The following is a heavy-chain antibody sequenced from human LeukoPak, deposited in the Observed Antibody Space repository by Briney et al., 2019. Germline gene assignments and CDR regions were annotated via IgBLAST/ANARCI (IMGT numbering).Heavy chain of an antibody. CDR1: GFTFSSYW. V-gene: IGHV3-74*01. Sequence: PGGSLRLSRAASGFTFSSYWMHWVRQAPGKGLVWVSRIKSDGSSTSYADSVKGRFTISRDNAKNTVYLQMNSLRAEDTAVYYCARLLGHFDLWGRGTLVTVSS. J-gene: IGHJ2*01. CDR2: IKSDGSST. CDR3: ARLLGHFDL. D-gene: IGHD3-16*01.